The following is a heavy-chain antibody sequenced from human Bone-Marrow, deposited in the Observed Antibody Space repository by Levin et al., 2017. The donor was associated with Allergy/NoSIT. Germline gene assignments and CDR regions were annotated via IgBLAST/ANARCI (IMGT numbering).Heavy chain of an antibody. J-gene: IGHJ4*02. Sequence: ASVKVSCKASGYTFTSYYMHWVRQAPGQGLEWMGIINPSGGSTSYAQKFQGRVTMTRDTSTSTVYMELSSLRSEDTAVYYCARGARGSSSSFLFGDETPFDYWGQGTLVTVSS. CDR1: GYTFTSYY. V-gene: IGHV1-46*01. CDR3: ARGARGSSSSFLFGDETPFDY. CDR2: INPSGGST. D-gene: IGHD6-6*01.